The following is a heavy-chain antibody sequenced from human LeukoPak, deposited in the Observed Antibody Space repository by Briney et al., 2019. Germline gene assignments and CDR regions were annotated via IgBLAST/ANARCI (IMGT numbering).Heavy chain of an antibody. V-gene: IGHV3-48*03. Sequence: GGSLRLSCAASGITFNSYDMHWVRQAPGKGLEGVSCISSSGDIIYYADSVKGRFTISRDNAKNSLYLQMNSLRAEDTAVYYCARDSETSGFTDYWGQGTLVTVSS. J-gene: IGHJ4*02. CDR3: ARDSETSGFTDY. CDR2: ISSSGDII. CDR1: GITFNSYD. D-gene: IGHD6-19*01.